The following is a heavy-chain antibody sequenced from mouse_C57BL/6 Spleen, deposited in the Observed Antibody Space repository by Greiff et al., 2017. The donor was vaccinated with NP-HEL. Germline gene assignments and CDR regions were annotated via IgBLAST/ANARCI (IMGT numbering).Heavy chain of an antibody. V-gene: IGHV1-69*01. CDR1: GYTFTSYW. CDR2: IDPSDSYT. Sequence: VQLQQPGAELVMPGASVKLSCKASGYTFTSYWMHWVKQRPGQGLEWIGEIDPSDSYTNYNQKFKGKSTLTVDKSSSTAYMQLSSLTSEDSAVYYCARGYYGSSLDFDYWGQGTTLTVSS. J-gene: IGHJ2*01. CDR3: ARGYYGSSLDFDY. D-gene: IGHD1-1*01.